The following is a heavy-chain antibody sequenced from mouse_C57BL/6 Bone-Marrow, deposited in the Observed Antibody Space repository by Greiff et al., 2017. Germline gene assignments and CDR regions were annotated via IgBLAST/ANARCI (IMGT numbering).Heavy chain of an antibody. Sequence: VKLVESGAELARPGASVKLSCKASGYTFTSYGISWVKQRTGQGLEWIGAIYPRGGNNSSNERLTGKATLTANKSSSTAYLELRSLTSEDSAVYFCARNREGYITTVVADYWGQGTTLTVSS. J-gene: IGHJ2*01. CDR3: ARNREGYITTVVADY. CDR1: GYTFTSYG. CDR2: IYPRGGNN. D-gene: IGHD1-1*01. V-gene: IGHV1-81*01.